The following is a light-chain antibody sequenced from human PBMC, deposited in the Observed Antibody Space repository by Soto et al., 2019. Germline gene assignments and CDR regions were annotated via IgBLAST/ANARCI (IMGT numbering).Light chain of an antibody. Sequence: DIQMTQSPSTLSASVGDRVTITCRASQSISSWLAWYQQKPGKAPKLLIYAASNLETGVPSRFSGSGSGTDFTFTISSLQPEDFATYYCQQYDNLPLTFGGGTRVEIK. V-gene: IGKV1-33*01. J-gene: IGKJ4*01. CDR2: AAS. CDR1: QSISSW. CDR3: QQYDNLPLT.